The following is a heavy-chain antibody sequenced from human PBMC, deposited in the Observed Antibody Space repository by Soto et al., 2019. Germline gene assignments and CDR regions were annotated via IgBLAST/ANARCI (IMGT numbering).Heavy chain of an antibody. CDR3: ARAVVAVSGRIYYFDH. V-gene: IGHV1-69*06. CDR1: GGTFSTYG. Sequence: QVQLEQSGAEVRKPGSSVKVSCTASGGTFSTYGYNWIRQAPGQGLEWMGGIIPFLGTTNYAQTFQGRVAITADKSARTAYMELRSLRSNDSAVYYCARAVVAVSGRIYYFDHWGQGSLVTVSS. D-gene: IGHD2-2*01. CDR2: IIPFLGTT. J-gene: IGHJ4*02.